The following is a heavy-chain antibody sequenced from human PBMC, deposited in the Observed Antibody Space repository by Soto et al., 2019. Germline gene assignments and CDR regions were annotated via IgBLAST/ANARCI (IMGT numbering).Heavy chain of an antibody. CDR1: GYIFTSYA. V-gene: IGHV1-3*01. Sequence: QVQLVQSGAEVKKPGASVKVSCKTSGYIFTSYAMHWVRQAPGQRLEWMGWISGNGDTEYSQNFQGRVTITRDTSASTGYMELSSLRSEDTTVYYCARENQPRGLYFHYYGVDVWGQGTTVTVSS. CDR2: ISGNGDT. D-gene: IGHD2-2*01. CDR3: ARENQPRGLYFHYYGVDV. J-gene: IGHJ6*02.